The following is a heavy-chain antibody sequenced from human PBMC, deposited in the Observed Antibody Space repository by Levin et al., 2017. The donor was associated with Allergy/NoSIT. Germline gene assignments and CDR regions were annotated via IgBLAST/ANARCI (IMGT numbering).Heavy chain of an antibody. Sequence: GGSLRLSCAASGFTFSNYGMHWIRQAPGKGLEWVSVIWSDGSHKYYADSVKGRFTISRDNSKYTLSLQMNSLRAEDTAVYYCARDYCTSINCRPFEYWGQGTLVTVSS. V-gene: IGHV3-33*01. D-gene: IGHD2-2*01. CDR1: GFTFSNYG. CDR2: IWSDGSHK. CDR3: ARDYCTSINCRPFEY. J-gene: IGHJ4*02.